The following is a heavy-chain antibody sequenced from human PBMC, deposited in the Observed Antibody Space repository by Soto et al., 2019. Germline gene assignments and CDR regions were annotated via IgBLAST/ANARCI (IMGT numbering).Heavy chain of an antibody. CDR1: GGYISSSPYY. J-gene: IGHJ4*02. CDR2: IYYNGNT. V-gene: IGHV4-39*01. D-gene: IGHD1-1*01. Sequence: SETLSVTCPVAGGYISSSPYYCAWIQKPPGKGLQWIGNIYYNGNTFYNPSLRSRVTISIDTSKSQFSLGLSSVTASDTAVYYCARHGPLTNNWNQLNCWGQGTLVTVSS. CDR3: ARHGPLTNNWNQLNC.